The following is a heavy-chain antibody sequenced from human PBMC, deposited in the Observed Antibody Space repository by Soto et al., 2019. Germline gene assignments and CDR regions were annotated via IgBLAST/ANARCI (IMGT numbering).Heavy chain of an antibody. CDR1: GGSISSYY. D-gene: IGHD1-26*01. Sequence: XATLALTCTVSGGSISSYYWSWIRQPPGKGLEWIGYIYYSGSTNYNPSLKSRVTISVDTSKNQFSLKLSSVTAADTAVYYCARASIGKWELPDYFDYWGQGTLVTVSS. CDR3: ARASIGKWELPDYFDY. V-gene: IGHV4-59*01. CDR2: IYYSGST. J-gene: IGHJ4*02.